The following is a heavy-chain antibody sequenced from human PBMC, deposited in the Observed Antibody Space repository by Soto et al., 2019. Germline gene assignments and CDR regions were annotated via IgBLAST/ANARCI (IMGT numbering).Heavy chain of an antibody. Sequence: SETLSLTCTVSGGSISSYYWSWIRQPPGKGLEWIGYIYYSGGTNYNPSLKSRVTISVDTSKNQFSLKLSSVTAADTAVYYCARAVGAGHFDYWGQGTLVTVSS. CDR3: ARAVGAGHFDY. J-gene: IGHJ4*02. V-gene: IGHV4-59*12. CDR2: IYYSGGT. D-gene: IGHD1-26*01. CDR1: GGSISSYY.